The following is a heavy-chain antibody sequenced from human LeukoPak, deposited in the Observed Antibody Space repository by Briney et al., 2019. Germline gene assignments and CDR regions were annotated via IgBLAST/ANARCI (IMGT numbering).Heavy chain of an antibody. Sequence: GGSLRLSCAASRFTFSSIAMSWVRQAPDKGLEWVSTISGSGGGTYYADSVKGRSTISRDDSKNTLYLQMNSLRADDTAVYYCAKDLGRYRNNFFDYWGQGNLVTVSS. CDR2: ISGSGGGT. V-gene: IGHV3-23*01. CDR3: AKDLGRYRNNFFDY. CDR1: RFTFSSIA. D-gene: IGHD1-26*01. J-gene: IGHJ4*02.